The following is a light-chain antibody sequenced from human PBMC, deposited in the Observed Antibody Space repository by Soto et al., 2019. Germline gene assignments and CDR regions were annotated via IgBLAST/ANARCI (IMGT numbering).Light chain of an antibody. Sequence: DIVMTQSPVSLPVTPGEPASISCRSSQSLLQSDVVNLLEWYLQKPGQSPQLLIYSASNRASGVPDRFSGSGSGTDFTLKISRVEAEDVGVYYCMQALQIPVTFGQGTKVEIK. CDR2: SAS. CDR1: QSLLQSDVVNL. CDR3: MQALQIPVT. J-gene: IGKJ1*01. V-gene: IGKV2-28*01.